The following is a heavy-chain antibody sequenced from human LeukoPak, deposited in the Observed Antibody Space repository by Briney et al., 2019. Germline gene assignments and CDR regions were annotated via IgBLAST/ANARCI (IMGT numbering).Heavy chain of an antibody. J-gene: IGHJ4*02. CDR2: IYHSGST. V-gene: IGHV4-30-2*01. CDR3: ARATAMVTPFDY. D-gene: IGHD5-18*01. Sequence: SETLSLTCTVSGGSISSGGYYWSWIRQPPGKGLEWIGYIYHSGSTYYNPSLKSRVTISVDRSKNQFSLKLSSVTAADTAVYYCARATAMVTPFDYWGQGTLVTVSS. CDR1: GGSISSGGYY.